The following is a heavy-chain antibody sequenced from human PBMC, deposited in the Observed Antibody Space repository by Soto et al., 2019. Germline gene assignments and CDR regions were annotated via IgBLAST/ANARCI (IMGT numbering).Heavy chain of an antibody. D-gene: IGHD6-13*01. V-gene: IGHV1-69*13. CDR2: FSPFFGTT. CDR3: ARDSRPQAANYGMDV. J-gene: IGHJ6*02. CDR1: GGPLRIYA. Sequence: ASVKVSCKASGGPLRIYAISWVRQAPGQGLEWMGVFSPFFGTTDYARTFEGRVTITADESTSTAYMELSSLTSDDTAVYFCARDSRPQAANYGMDVWGQGTTVTVSS.